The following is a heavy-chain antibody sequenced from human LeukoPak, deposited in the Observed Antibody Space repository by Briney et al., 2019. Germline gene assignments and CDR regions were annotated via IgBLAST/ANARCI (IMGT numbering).Heavy chain of an antibody. CDR1: GFTFSSYA. J-gene: IGHJ6*03. CDR2: ISGSSSST. D-gene: IGHD6-19*01. Sequence: GGSLRLSCAASGFTFSSYAMSWVRQAPGKGLEWVSAISGSSSSTYYADSVKGRFTISRDNSKNTLYLQMNSLRAEDTAVYYCAKSSSVAGYYYYYYMDVWGKGTTVTVSS. V-gene: IGHV3-23*01. CDR3: AKSSSVAGYYYYYYMDV.